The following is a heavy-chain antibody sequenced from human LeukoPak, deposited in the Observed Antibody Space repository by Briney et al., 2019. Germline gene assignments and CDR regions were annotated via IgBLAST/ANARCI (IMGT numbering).Heavy chain of an antibody. CDR3: ARLGVVPAAIQWVRYYYMDV. J-gene: IGHJ6*03. V-gene: IGHV4-34*01. CDR2: INHSGST. D-gene: IGHD2-2*02. Sequence: SSETLSLTCAVYGGSFSGYYWSWIRQPPGKGLEWIGEINHSGSTNYNPSLKSRVTISVDTSKNQFSLKLSSVTAADTAVYYCARLGVVPAAIQWVRYYYMDVWGKGTTVTVSS. CDR1: GGSFSGYY.